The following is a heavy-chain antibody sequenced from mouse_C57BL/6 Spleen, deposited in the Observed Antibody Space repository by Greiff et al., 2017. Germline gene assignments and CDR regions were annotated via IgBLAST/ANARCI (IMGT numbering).Heavy chain of an antibody. D-gene: IGHD2-1*01. V-gene: IGHV5-9-1*02. CDR2: ISSGGDYI. Sequence: EVMLVESGEGLVKPGGSLKLSCAASGFTFSSYAMSWVRQTPEKRLEWVAYISSGGDYIYYADTVKGRFTISRDNARNTLYLQMSSLKSEDTAMYYCTRDRGNLYYAMDYWGQGTSVTVSS. CDR1: GFTFSSYA. CDR3: TRDRGNLYYAMDY. J-gene: IGHJ4*01.